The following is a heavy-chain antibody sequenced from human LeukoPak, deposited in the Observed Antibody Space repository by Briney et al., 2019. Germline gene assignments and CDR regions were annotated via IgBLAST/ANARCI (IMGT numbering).Heavy chain of an antibody. D-gene: IGHD2-2*01. Sequence: ASVKVSCKASDTFTSYGISWVRQAPGQGLEWMGWISAYNGNTNYAQKLQGRVTMTTDTSTSTAYMELRSLRSDDTAVYYCARVPAAWDAFDIWGQGTMVTVSS. J-gene: IGHJ3*02. CDR3: ARVPAAWDAFDI. CDR2: ISAYNGNT. V-gene: IGHV1-18*01. CDR1: DTFTSYG.